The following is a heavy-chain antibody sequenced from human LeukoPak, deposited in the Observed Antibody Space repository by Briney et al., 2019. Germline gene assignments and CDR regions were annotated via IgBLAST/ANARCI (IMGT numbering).Heavy chain of an antibody. CDR3: ARDSGSYLH. J-gene: IGHJ4*02. CDR2: IYYSGST. D-gene: IGHD1-26*01. CDR1: GGSISSSSHY. V-gene: IGHV4-39*07. Sequence: SETLSLTCTVSGGSISSSSHYWGWIRQPPGKGLEWIGSIYYSGSTYYNPSLRRRVTISVDTSKNEFSLRLTSVTAADTAVYYCARDSGSYLHWGQGTLVTVSS.